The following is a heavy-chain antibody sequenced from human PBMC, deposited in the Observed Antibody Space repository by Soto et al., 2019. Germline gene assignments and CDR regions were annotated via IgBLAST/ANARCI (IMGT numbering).Heavy chain of an antibody. CDR3: AKGPEYDILTGCDY. CDR2: ISGGGGST. CDR1: GFTFSLSA. Sequence: EVQLLESGGGFVQPGESLRLSCAASGFTFSLSAMSWVRQAPGRGLEWVSSISGGGGSTEYADSVKGRFTIPRDNSKDTVHLQINSLRAEDTAVYYCAKGPEYDILTGCDYWGQGALVTVSS. V-gene: IGHV3-23*01. D-gene: IGHD3-9*01. J-gene: IGHJ4*02.